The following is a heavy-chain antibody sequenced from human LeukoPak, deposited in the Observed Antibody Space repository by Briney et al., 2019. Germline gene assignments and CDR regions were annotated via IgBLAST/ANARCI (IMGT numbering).Heavy chain of an antibody. CDR2: IYYSGST. CDR1: GGSISSYY. Sequence: SETLSLTCTVSGGSISSYYWSCIRQPPGKGLEWIGYIYYSGSTNYNPPLKSRVTMSVDTSKNHFSLKLGSVTAADTAVYYCARGRYPDDYWGQGTLVIVSS. CDR3: ARGRYPDDY. V-gene: IGHV4-59*01. D-gene: IGHD1-1*01. J-gene: IGHJ4*02.